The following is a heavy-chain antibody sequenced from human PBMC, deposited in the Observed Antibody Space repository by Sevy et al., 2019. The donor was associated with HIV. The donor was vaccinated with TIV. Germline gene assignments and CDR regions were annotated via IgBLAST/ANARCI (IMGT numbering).Heavy chain of an antibody. CDR2: IWKGGSKI. V-gene: IGHV3-48*01. CDR3: ARGNIRTEAPGWFDH. J-gene: IGHJ5*02. CDR1: GFTFSDYA. D-gene: IGHD3-3*02. Sequence: GGSLRLSCAASGFTFSDYAMSWVRQAPGKGLEWVECIWKGGSKIYYADSVKGRFTISRDNSKNSLYLQINSLRAEDTAVYYCARGNIRTEAPGWFDHWGQGTLVTVS.